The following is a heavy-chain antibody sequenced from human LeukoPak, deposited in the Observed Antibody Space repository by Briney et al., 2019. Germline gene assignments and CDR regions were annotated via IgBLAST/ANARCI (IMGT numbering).Heavy chain of an antibody. CDR3: ARDDNYGIFVNVDY. Sequence: GASVKVSCKASGYTFTSYGISWVRQAPGQGLEWMGWISTSTGDTKYTQKFQGRVTLTTDTSTSTAYMELSSLRSDDTAVYYCARDDNYGIFVNVDYWGQGTLVTVSP. V-gene: IGHV1-18*01. D-gene: IGHD4-11*01. CDR1: GYTFTSYG. CDR2: ISTSTGDT. J-gene: IGHJ4*02.